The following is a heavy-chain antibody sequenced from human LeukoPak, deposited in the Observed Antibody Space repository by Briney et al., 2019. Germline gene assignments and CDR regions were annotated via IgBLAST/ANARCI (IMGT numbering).Heavy chain of an antibody. CDR1: GFTFSSYA. Sequence: GGSLRPSCAASGFTFSSYAMHWVRQAPGKGLEWVAVIPYDGSNKYYADSVKGRFTISRDNSKNTLYLQMNSLRAEDTAVYYCASNWGRYFDWLPMTWVHYYYYGMDVWGQGTTVTVSS. J-gene: IGHJ6*02. CDR2: IPYDGSNK. D-gene: IGHD3-9*01. V-gene: IGHV3-30-3*01. CDR3: ASNWGRYFDWLPMTWVHYYYYGMDV.